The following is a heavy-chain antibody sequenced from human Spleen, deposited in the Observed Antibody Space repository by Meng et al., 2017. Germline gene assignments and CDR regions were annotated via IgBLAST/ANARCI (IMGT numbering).Heavy chain of an antibody. J-gene: IGHJ1*01. V-gene: IGHV2-5*02. CDR3: VHSSDNDGAEYFQH. D-gene: IGHD1-1*01. CDR2: IYWDDDK. Sequence: QITLKESGPTLVKPTQTLTLTCTFSGFSLPTSGVGVGWIRQPPGKALEWLALIYWDDDKRYSPSLKSRLAITKDTSKNQVVLTMANMDPVDTATYYCVHSSDNDGAEYFQHWGQGTLVTVSS. CDR1: GFSLPTSGVG.